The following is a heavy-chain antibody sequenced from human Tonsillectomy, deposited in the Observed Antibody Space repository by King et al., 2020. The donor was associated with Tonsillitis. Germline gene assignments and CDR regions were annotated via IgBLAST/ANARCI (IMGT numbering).Heavy chain of an antibody. V-gene: IGHV5-51*01. CDR3: ATIPPSSGNYSHDAFDS. CDR1: GNSFTNYW. D-gene: IGHD1-26*01. Sequence: QLVQSGAEVKKPGESLKISCKGSGNSFTNYWIGWVRQMPGKGLEWMGIIYPGDSDTRYSPSFQGQVTISADKSINTAYVQWSSLKASDTAMYYCATIPPSSGNYSHDAFDSWGQGTMVTVSS. CDR2: IYPGDSDT. J-gene: IGHJ3*02.